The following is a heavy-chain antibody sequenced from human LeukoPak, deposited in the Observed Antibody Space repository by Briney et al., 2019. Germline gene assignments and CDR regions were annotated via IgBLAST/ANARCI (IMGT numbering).Heavy chain of an antibody. CDR1: GFTFSDYN. CDR3: ARGLIYSPNWFDP. V-gene: IGHV3-30-3*01. J-gene: IGHJ5*02. D-gene: IGHD4-11*01. Sequence: PGRSLRLSCAASGFTFSDYNMHWVRQAPGKGLDWVALMSPDGNKKYYADSVKGRFTISRDNSKNTVDLQLNSLRAEDTAVYYCARGLIYSPNWFDPWGQGTLVTVSS. CDR2: MSPDGNKK.